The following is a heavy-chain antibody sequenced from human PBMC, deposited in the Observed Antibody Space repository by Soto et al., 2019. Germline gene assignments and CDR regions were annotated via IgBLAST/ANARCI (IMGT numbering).Heavy chain of an antibody. Sequence: ASVKVSCKASGYTFTSYGISWVRQAPGQGLEWMGWISAYNGNTNYAQKLQGRVTMTTDTSTSTAYMELRSLRSDDTAVYYCARGRYYDSSGYYGPDAFDIWGQGTMVT. CDR3: ARGRYYDSSGYYGPDAFDI. D-gene: IGHD3-22*01. V-gene: IGHV1-18*01. J-gene: IGHJ3*02. CDR2: ISAYNGNT. CDR1: GYTFTSYG.